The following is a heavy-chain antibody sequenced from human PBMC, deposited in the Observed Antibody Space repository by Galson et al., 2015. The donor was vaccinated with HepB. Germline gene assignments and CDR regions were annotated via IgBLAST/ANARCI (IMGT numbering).Heavy chain of an antibody. CDR3: ARELKIGDDILTGSPLDY. J-gene: IGHJ4*02. CDR1: GGSISSYY. CDR2: IYYSGST. Sequence: ETLSLTCTVSGGSISSYYWSWIRQPPGKGLEWIGYIYYSGSTNYNPSLKSRVTISVDTSKNQFSLKLSSVTAVDTAVYYCARELKIGDDILTGSPLDYWGQGTLVTVSS. D-gene: IGHD3-9*01. V-gene: IGHV4-59*01.